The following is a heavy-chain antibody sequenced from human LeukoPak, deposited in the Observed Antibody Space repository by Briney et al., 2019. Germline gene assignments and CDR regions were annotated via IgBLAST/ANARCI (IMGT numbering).Heavy chain of an antibody. J-gene: IGHJ4*02. CDR1: GFTFSSFA. Sequence: GGSQRLSCAASGFTFSSFAMSWVRQAPGKGLEWVSNVSGSGGSTHYADSVKGRFTISRDNSKNTLYLQMNNLRAEDTAVYYCAKGGKGVSAVYFDYWGQGTLVTVSS. CDR2: VSGSGGST. V-gene: IGHV3-23*01. D-gene: IGHD2-2*01. CDR3: AKGGKGVSAVYFDY.